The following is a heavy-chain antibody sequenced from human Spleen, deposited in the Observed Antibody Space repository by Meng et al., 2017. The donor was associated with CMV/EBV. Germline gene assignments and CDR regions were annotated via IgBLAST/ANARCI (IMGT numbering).Heavy chain of an antibody. CDR3: ARGRRAYYDFWSGYSFDP. CDR1: GGSFSGYY. J-gene: IGHJ5*02. V-gene: IGHV4-34*01. CDR2: INHSGST. D-gene: IGHD3-3*01. Sequence: QLQLQQWGAGLLKPSGTLSLTCAVYGGSFSGYYWSWIRQPPGKGLEWIGEINHSGSTNYNPSLKSRVTISVDTSKNQFSLKLSSVTAADTAVYYCARGRRAYYDFWSGYSFDPWGQGTLVTVSS.